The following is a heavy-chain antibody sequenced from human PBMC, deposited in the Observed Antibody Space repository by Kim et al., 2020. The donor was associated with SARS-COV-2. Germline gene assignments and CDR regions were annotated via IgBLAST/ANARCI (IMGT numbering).Heavy chain of an antibody. CDR3: ASSFGEVMSLGY. V-gene: IGHV1-18*01. Sequence: NYARKLQGRVTMTTDTSTSTAYMELRSLRSDDTAVYYCASSFGEVMSLGYWGQGTLVTVSS. D-gene: IGHD3-10*01. J-gene: IGHJ4*02.